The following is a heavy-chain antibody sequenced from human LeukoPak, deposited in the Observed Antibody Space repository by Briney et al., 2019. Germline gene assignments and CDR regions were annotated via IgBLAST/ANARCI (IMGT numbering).Heavy chain of an antibody. D-gene: IGHD6-13*01. Sequence: ASVKVSCKASGGTFSSYAISWVRQAPGQGLEWMGGIIPIFGTANYAQKFQGRVTITADESTSTAYMELSSLRSEDTAVYYCATDVNSYSSSWYDYWGQGTLVTVSS. J-gene: IGHJ4*02. CDR2: IIPIFGTA. V-gene: IGHV1-69*13. CDR1: GGTFSSYA. CDR3: ATDVNSYSSSWYDY.